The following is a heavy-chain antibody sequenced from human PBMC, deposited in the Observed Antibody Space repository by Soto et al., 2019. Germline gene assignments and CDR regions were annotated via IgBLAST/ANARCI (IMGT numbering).Heavy chain of an antibody. Sequence: SLRLSCSASVFTFDDYAMHGFRQAPGKGLEWVSGISWNSGSIGYADSVKGRFTISRDNAKNSLYLQMNSLRAEDTALYYCAKAIVATIGEDYYYGMDVWGQGTTVTVSS. D-gene: IGHD5-12*01. J-gene: IGHJ6*02. CDR3: AKAIVATIGEDYYYGMDV. CDR1: VFTFDDYA. V-gene: IGHV3-9*01. CDR2: ISWNSGSI.